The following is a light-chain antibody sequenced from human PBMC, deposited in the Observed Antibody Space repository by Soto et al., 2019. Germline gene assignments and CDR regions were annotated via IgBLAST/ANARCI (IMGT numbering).Light chain of an antibody. CDR1: SSDVGGYNY. CDR3: SSYTSSSTYV. J-gene: IGLJ1*01. V-gene: IGLV2-14*01. CDR2: EVS. Sequence: QSALTQPASVSGSPGQSITISCTGTSSDVGGYNYVSWYQQHPGKAPKLMIYEVSNRPSGVSNRFSGSKSGNTASLTISGLQAEYDADYYCSSYTSSSTYVLGTGTKVTVL.